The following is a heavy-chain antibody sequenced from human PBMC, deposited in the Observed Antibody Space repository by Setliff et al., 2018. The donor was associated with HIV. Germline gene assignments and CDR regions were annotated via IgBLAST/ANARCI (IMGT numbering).Heavy chain of an antibody. J-gene: IGHJ4*02. V-gene: IGHV3-30*12. CDR2: ISYDGSSK. D-gene: IGHD4-17*01. CDR3: LRGGSFGDIPNC. Sequence: PGGSLRLSCAASGFTFSSYGMHWVRQAPGKGLEWVAYISYDGSSKYYADSVKGRFTVSRDNAKNSLYLQMNSLRAGDTAVYYCLRGGSFGDIPNCWGQGTLVTVSS. CDR1: GFTFSSYG.